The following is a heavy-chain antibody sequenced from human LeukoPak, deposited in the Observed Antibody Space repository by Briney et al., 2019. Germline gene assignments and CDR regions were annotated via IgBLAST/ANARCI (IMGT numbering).Heavy chain of an antibody. V-gene: IGHV1-2*06. CDR1: GYTFTGYH. Sequence: ASVKVSCTASGYTFTGYHMHWVRQAPGQGLEWMGRINPNSGDTNYAQKFQGRVTMSRDTSISTAYMELSRLRSDDTAVYYCARDYCSSTSCLFDYWGQGTLVTVSS. J-gene: IGHJ4*02. CDR2: INPNSGDT. D-gene: IGHD2-2*01. CDR3: ARDYCSSTSCLFDY.